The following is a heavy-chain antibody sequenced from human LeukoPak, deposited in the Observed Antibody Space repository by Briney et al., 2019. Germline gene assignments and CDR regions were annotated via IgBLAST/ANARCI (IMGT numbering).Heavy chain of an antibody. Sequence: SVKVSCKASGYTFTSYYIHWVRQAPGQGLEWMGGIVPMFGATNYAQKFQGRVTITADESTTTAYMELSSLRSEDTAVYYCARGGNNGPYWGQGALVTVSS. CDR3: ARGGNNGPY. J-gene: IGHJ4*02. CDR1: GYTFTSYY. CDR2: IVPMFGAT. V-gene: IGHV1-69*13. D-gene: IGHD2-8*01.